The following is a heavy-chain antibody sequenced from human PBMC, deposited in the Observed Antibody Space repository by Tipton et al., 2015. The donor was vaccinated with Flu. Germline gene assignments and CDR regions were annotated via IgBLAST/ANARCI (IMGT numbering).Heavy chain of an antibody. CDR2: INPSGST. J-gene: IGHJ3*02. D-gene: IGHD2-15*01. Sequence: LRLSCAVYGGSFSSHYWSWIRQPPGKGLEWIGEINPSGSTNYNPSLKSRVTISGVTSKNQVSLKLSSVTAADTAVYYCAAHCSGGSCSHAFDIWGQGTMVTVSS. CDR3: AAHCSGGSCSHAFDI. CDR1: GGSFSSHY. V-gene: IGHV4-34*01.